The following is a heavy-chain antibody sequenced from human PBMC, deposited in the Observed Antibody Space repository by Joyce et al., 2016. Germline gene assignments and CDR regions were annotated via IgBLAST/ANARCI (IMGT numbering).Heavy chain of an antibody. CDR1: GGSFSGYF. J-gene: IGHJ4*02. Sequence: QVHLQQWGAGLLRPSETLSLTCSVDGGSFSGYFWSWIRQSPGKGLEWLREINHSRGTKYNSSLKSRVTISDDASKRHVSLKRTSVTAADTAVYYCARGDGRYCGSIRCYIQFDSWGQGTLVTVSS. CDR3: ARGDGRYCGSIRCYIQFDS. CDR2: INHSRGT. D-gene: IGHD2-2*01. V-gene: IGHV4-34*01.